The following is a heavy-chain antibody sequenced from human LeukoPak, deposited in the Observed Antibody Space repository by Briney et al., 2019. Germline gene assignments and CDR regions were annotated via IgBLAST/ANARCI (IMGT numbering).Heavy chain of an antibody. J-gene: IGHJ4*02. D-gene: IGHD3-9*01. Sequence: GSLRLSCAASGFTFDDYTMHWVRQAPGKGLEWVSLISWDGGSTYYADSVKGRFTISRDNTKNSLYLQMNSLRTEDTALYYCATGRYFDWPEVFKYWGQGTLVIVSS. CDR2: ISWDGGST. CDR1: GFTFDDYT. CDR3: ATGRYFDWPEVFKY. V-gene: IGHV3-43*01.